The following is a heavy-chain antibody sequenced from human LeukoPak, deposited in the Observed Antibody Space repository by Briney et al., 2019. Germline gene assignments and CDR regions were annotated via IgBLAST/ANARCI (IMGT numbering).Heavy chain of an antibody. CDR1: GFTFSDYY. Sequence: GGSLRLSCAASGFTFSDYYMSWIRQAPGKGLEWVSYISSSGSTIYYADSVKGRFTISRDNAKNSLYLQMNSLRAEDTAVYYCAKCDYSWSPSTWFDPWGQGTLVTVSS. CDR3: AKCDYSWSPSTWFDP. J-gene: IGHJ5*02. D-gene: IGHD4-11*01. CDR2: ISSSGSTI. V-gene: IGHV3-11*01.